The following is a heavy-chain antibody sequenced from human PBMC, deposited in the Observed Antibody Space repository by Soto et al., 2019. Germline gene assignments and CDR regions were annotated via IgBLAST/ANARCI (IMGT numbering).Heavy chain of an antibody. V-gene: IGHV1-18*01. D-gene: IGHD3-9*01. J-gene: IGHJ5*02. Sequence: ASVKVSCKASGYTFTSYDINWVRQATGQGLEWMGWMNPNNGNTNYAQKLQGRVTMTTDTSTSTAYMELRSLRSDDTAVYYCAREENYDILTGPPGGWFDPWGQGTLVTVSS. CDR3: AREENYDILTGPPGGWFDP. CDR2: MNPNNGNT. CDR1: GYTFTSYD.